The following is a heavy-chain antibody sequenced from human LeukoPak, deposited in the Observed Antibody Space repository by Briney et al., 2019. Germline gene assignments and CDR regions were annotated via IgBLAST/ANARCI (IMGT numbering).Heavy chain of an antibody. CDR2: ISSSSYI. J-gene: IGHJ4*02. CDR1: GFTFSSYS. D-gene: IGHD5-18*01. Sequence: GGSLRLSCAASGFTFSSYSMNWVRQAPGKGLEWVSSISSSSYIYYADSVKGRFTISRDNAKNSLYLQMNSLRAEDTAVYYCARIRTGEDTAMVVWGQGTLVTVSS. CDR3: ARIRTGEDTAMVV. V-gene: IGHV3-21*01.